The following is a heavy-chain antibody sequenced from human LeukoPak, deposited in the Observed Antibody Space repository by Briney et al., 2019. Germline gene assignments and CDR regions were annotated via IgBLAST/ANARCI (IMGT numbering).Heavy chain of an antibody. Sequence: PSETLSLTCTVSGGSISSYYWSWIRQPPGKGLEWIGYIYYSGSTNYNPSLKSRATISVDTSKNQFSLKLSSVTAADTAVYYCAGAYDSSALDYWGQGTLVTVSS. CDR3: AGAYDSSALDY. D-gene: IGHD3-22*01. CDR1: GGSISSYY. J-gene: IGHJ4*02. V-gene: IGHV4-59*08. CDR2: IYYSGST.